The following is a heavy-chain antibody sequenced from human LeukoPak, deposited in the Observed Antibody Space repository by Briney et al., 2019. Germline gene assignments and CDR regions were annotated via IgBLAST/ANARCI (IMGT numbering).Heavy chain of an antibody. D-gene: IGHD6-19*01. J-gene: IGHJ4*02. CDR2: ISYDGSET. CDR1: GFTFSSYG. CDR3: AKGYSSGLYKLYFFDY. Sequence: GGSLRLSCAASGFTFSSYGMHWVRQAPGKGLEWVTLISYDGSETKYADSVKGRFTISRDNSKNTLYLQMTSLRAEDSAVYYCAKGYSSGLYKLYFFDYWGQGTLVTVSS. V-gene: IGHV3-30*18.